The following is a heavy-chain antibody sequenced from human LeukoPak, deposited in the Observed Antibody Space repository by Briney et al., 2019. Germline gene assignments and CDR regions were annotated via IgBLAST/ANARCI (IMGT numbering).Heavy chain of an antibody. CDR2: ISYDGSNK. Sequence: GSLRLSCAASGFTFSSHAMHWVRQAPGKGLEWVAVISYDGSNKYYADSVKGRFTISRDNSKNTLYLQMNSLRAEDTAVYYCAKDPSPLYCSSTSCSPYGMDVWGKGTTVTVSS. J-gene: IGHJ6*04. D-gene: IGHD2-2*01. CDR3: AKDPSPLYCSSTSCSPYGMDV. CDR1: GFTFSSHA. V-gene: IGHV3-30*18.